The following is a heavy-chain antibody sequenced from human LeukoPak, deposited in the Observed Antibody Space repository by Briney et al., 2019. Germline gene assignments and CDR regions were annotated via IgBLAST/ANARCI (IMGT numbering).Heavy chain of an antibody. V-gene: IGHV4-61*02. CDR3: ATSPPVVPAAITAFDI. CDR2: IYTSGS. Sequence: SETLSLTCTVSGGSISSGSYYWSWIRQPAGKGLEWIGRIYTSGSTPDYSPSLKSRVTMSIDTSKNQFSLQLSSVTAADTAVYYCATSPPVVPAAITAFDIWGQGTMVTVSS. J-gene: IGHJ3*02. D-gene: IGHD2-2*01. CDR1: GGSISSGSYY.